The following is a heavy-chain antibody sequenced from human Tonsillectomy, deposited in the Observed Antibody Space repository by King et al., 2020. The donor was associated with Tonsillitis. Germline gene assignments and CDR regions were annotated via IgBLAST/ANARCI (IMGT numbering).Heavy chain of an antibody. J-gene: IGHJ6*02. D-gene: IGHD3-10*01. CDR1: GFTFDDYA. CDR3: AKDFFRTVRGLFNYYYHYGMDV. V-gene: IGHV3-43*01. CDR2: ITWDGDTT. Sequence: VQLVESGGVVVQPGGSLRLSCATSGFTFDDYAMNWVRQAPGKGLEWVALITWDGDTTYYADSVKGRFTISRDKSKKSLYLQMNSLRTEDTALYFCAKDFFRTVRGLFNYYYHYGMDVWGQGTTVTVSS.